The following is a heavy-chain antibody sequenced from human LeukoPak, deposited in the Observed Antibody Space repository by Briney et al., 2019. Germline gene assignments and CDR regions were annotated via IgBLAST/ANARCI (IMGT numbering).Heavy chain of an antibody. CDR2: IIPIFGTA. V-gene: IGHV1-69*05. CDR1: GGTFSSYA. D-gene: IGHD3-16*01. Sequence: SVKVSCKASGGTFSSYAISWVRQAPGQGLEWMGRIIPIFGTANYALKFQGRVTITTDESTSTAYMELSSLRSDDTAVYYCARARWGSYIWFDPWGQGTLVTVSS. J-gene: IGHJ5*02. CDR3: ARARWGSYIWFDP.